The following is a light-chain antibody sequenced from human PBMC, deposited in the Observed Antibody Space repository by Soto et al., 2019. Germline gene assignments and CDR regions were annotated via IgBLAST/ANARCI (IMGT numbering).Light chain of an antibody. Sequence: IQMTQSPSSLSASLGDRVTITCRASQSISSYLNWYQQKPGKAPKLLIYAASSLQSGVPSRFSGSGSGTDFTLTISSLQPDDFEPYYCQQSYSTPPTFGQGTKVDIK. CDR2: AAS. J-gene: IGKJ1*01. CDR3: QQSYSTPPT. CDR1: QSISSY. V-gene: IGKV1-39*01.